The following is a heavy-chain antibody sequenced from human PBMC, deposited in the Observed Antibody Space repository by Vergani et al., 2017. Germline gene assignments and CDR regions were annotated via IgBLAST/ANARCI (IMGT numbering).Heavy chain of an antibody. CDR3: ARGPSLHYYYMYV. CDR2: INHSGST. Sequence: QVQLQQWGAGLLKPSETLSLTCAVYGGSFSGYYWSWIRQPPGKGLEWIGEINHSGSTNYNPSLKSRVTISVDTSKNQFSLKLSSVTAADTAVYYCARGPSLHYYYMYVWGKGTTVTVSS. J-gene: IGHJ6*03. V-gene: IGHV4-34*01. CDR1: GGSFSGYY.